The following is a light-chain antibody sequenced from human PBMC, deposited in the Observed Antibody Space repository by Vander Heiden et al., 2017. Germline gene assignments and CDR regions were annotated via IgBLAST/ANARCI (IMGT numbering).Light chain of an antibody. CDR3: CSYAGSSTFEV. V-gene: IGLV2-23*02. J-gene: IGLJ3*02. Sequence: QSALTHPSSVSGSLGQSITISCTGTSSDVGSYNLVSWYQQHPGKAPKLMIYDVSKRPSGVSNRFSGSKSGNTASLTISGLQAEDEADYYCCSYAGSSTFEVFGGGTRLTVL. CDR1: SSDVGSYNL. CDR2: DVS.